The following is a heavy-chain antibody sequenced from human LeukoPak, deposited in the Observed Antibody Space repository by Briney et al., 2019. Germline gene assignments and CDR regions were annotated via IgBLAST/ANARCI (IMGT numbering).Heavy chain of an antibody. CDR1: GYSFTSYW. CDR3: ARHRRDSSWVDY. Sequence: GESLKISCKGSGYSFTSYWSGWVRRMPGKGLEWMGIIYPGDSDTRYSPSCQGQVTISADKSISTAYLQWNSLKASDTAMYYCARHRRDSSWVDYWGQGTLVTVSS. D-gene: IGHD6-13*01. V-gene: IGHV5-51*01. CDR2: IYPGDSDT. J-gene: IGHJ4*02.